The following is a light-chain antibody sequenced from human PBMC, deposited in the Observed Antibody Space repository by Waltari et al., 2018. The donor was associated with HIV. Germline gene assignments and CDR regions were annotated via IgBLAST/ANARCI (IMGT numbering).Light chain of an antibody. CDR2: DAS. CDR3: QQSGSWPLT. V-gene: IGKV3-11*01. Sequence: EIVLTQSPATLSLSPGERATLSCRASQSVSSYLAWYQQKPGQAPSLLIYDASNRATCSPARFSGSGSGTDFTLTISSLQPEDFAVYYCQQSGSWPLTFGGGTRVEIK. CDR1: QSVSSY. J-gene: IGKJ4*01.